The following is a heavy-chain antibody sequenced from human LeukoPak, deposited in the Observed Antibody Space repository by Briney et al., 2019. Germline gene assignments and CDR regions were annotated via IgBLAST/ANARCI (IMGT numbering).Heavy chain of an antibody. J-gene: IGHJ5*02. CDR1: GGTFSSYA. V-gene: IGHV1-69*05. Sequence: APVKVSCKASGGTFSSYAISWVRQAPGQGLEWMGGIIPIFGTANYAQKFQGRVTITTDESTSPAYMELSSLRSEDTAVYYCARVGGCSSTSCYTHWFDPWGQGTLVTVSS. CDR2: IIPIFGTA. CDR3: ARVGGCSSTSCYTHWFDP. D-gene: IGHD2-2*02.